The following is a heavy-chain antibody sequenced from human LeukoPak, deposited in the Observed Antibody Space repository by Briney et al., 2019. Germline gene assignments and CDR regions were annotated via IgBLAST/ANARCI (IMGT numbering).Heavy chain of an antibody. D-gene: IGHD3-3*01. Sequence: PSQTLSLACAISGDSISSNNAAWNWIRLSPSRGLEWLGRTLYRSKWLNDYAPSVKGRITINPDTSKNQFSLQLESVTPEDTALYYCTRGPDDLLHGRAFDFWGQGTMVTVSS. CDR2: TLYRSKWLN. CDR1: GDSISSNNAA. CDR3: TRGPDDLLHGRAFDF. V-gene: IGHV6-1*01. J-gene: IGHJ3*01.